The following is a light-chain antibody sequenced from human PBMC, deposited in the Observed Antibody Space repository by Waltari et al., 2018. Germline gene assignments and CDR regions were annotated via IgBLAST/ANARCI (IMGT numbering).Light chain of an antibody. CDR3: QQYKTYPIT. Sequence: DIQMTQSPYSLSAPVVDRVSRTCRASQDIRNYLAWFQHKPGEAPKPLIYAASSLQSGVSSSFSGSGSGTDFTLTISSLQPEDFATYYCQQYKTYPITFGQGTRLEI. J-gene: IGKJ5*01. CDR2: AAS. V-gene: IGKV1-16*01. CDR1: QDIRNY.